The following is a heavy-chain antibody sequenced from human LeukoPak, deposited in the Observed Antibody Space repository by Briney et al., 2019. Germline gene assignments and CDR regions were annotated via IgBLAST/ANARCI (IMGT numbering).Heavy chain of an antibody. J-gene: IGHJ3*02. CDR3: ASRYCTSTNCYAFDI. Sequence: GGSLRLSCAASGFTFSSYEMHWVRQAPGKGLEWISYISSSGSSIYYADSVKGRFTISRDNGKNSLYLQMNSLRAEDTAVYYCASRYCTSTNCYAFDIWGQGTMVTVSS. CDR2: ISSSGSSI. V-gene: IGHV3-48*03. CDR1: GFTFSSYE. D-gene: IGHD2-2*01.